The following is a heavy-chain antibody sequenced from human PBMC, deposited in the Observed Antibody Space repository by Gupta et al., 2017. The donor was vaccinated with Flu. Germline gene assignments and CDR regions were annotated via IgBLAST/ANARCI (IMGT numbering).Heavy chain of an antibody. J-gene: IGHJ6*02. CDR2: ITGTTGFI. CDR3: ARREISDYDYFYGMDV. V-gene: IGHV3-21*01. Sequence: EVQLVESGGGLVKPGGAMRLSCAASGFDFSSYNLNWVRQAPGSGLEWVSSITGTTGFIYYAGSVKGRFTISRDNVKKSLYLQMNTLRVEDTAVDFCARREISDYDYFYGMDVWGPGTTVIVTS. CDR1: GFDFSSYN. D-gene: IGHD1-26*01.